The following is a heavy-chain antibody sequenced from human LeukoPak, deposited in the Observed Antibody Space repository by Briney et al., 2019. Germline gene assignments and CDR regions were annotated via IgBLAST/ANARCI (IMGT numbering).Heavy chain of an antibody. V-gene: IGHV3-30*02. CDR3: VKDCGWIAVAGSDAFDI. D-gene: IGHD6-19*01. CDR1: GFTFSSYG. J-gene: IGHJ3*02. CDR2: IRYDGSNK. Sequence: GGFLRLSCAASGFTFSSYGMHWVRQAPGKGLEWVAFIRYDGSNKYYADSVKGRSTISRDNSKNTLYLQMNSLRAEDTAVYYCVKDCGWIAVAGSDAFDIWGQGTMVTVSS.